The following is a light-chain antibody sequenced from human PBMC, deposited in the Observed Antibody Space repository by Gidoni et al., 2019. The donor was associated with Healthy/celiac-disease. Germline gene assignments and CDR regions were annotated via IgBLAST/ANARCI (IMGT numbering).Light chain of an antibody. CDR3: MQALQPT. V-gene: IGKV2-28*01. CDR1: QSLLHSNGYNY. J-gene: IGKJ1*01. Sequence: IVMTQSPLSLPVTPGEPDSISCRSSQSLLHSNGYNYLYWYLQKPGQSPQLLIYLGSNRASGVPDRFSGSGSGTDFTLKISRVEAEDVGVYYCMQALQPTFXXXTKVEIK. CDR2: LGS.